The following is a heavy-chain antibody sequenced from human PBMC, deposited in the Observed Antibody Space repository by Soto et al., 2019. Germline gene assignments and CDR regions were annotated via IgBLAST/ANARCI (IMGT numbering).Heavy chain of an antibody. Sequence: QVQTQESGPRMGKPSQSPSLTWNVPGGSKSSGGEYWNWIRQPPGKGLGWNGYIYYSGSTYYNPSIKSRVTISVDTSKNQFSLKLSSVTAADTAVYYCARGGLVVVVAAHDAFDIWGQGTMVTVSS. V-gene: IGHV4-31*02. J-gene: IGHJ3*02. CDR1: GGSKSSGGEY. CDR3: ARGGLVVVVAAHDAFDI. D-gene: IGHD2-15*01. CDR2: IYYSGST.